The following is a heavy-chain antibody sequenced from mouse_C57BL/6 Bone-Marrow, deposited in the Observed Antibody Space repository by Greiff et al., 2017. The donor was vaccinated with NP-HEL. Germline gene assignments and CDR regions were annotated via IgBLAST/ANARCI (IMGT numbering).Heavy chain of an antibody. V-gene: IGHV7-1*01. CDR2: RRNKANDYTT. J-gene: IGHJ1*03. Sequence: EVQLVESGGGLVQSGRSLRLSCATSGFTFSDFYMEWVRQAPGQGLEWIAARRNKANDYTTEYSASVKGRFIVSRDTSQSILYLQMNALRAEDTAIYYCARDNWDWYFDVWGTGTTVTVSS. D-gene: IGHD4-1*01. CDR3: ARDNWDWYFDV. CDR1: GFTFSDFY.